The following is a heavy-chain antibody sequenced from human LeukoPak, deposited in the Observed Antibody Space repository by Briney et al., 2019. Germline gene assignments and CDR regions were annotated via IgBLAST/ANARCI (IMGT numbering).Heavy chain of an antibody. CDR3: AKEDGCSSTTCYTGWFDP. D-gene: IGHD2-2*01. CDR2: ISWNSGSI. CDR1: GLTFDDYA. V-gene: IGHV3-9*01. Sequence: PGRSLRLSCAASGLTFDDYAMHWVRQAPGKGLEWVSGISWNSGSIGYADSVKGRFTISRDNAKNSLYLQMNSLRAEDTALYYCAKEDGCSSTTCYTGWFDPWGQGTLVTVSS. J-gene: IGHJ5*02.